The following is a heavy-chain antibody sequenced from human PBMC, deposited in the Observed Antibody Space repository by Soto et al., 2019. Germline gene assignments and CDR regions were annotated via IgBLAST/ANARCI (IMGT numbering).Heavy chain of an antibody. CDR3: ARDQRASVSSGYSQLFDY. Sequence: GGSLRLSCAASGFTFSSYWMSWVRQAPGKGLEWVANIKQDGSEKYYVDSVKGRCTISRDNAKNSLYLQMNSLRAEDAAVYYCARDQRASVSSGYSQLFDYWGQGTLVTVSS. CDR1: GFTFSSYW. J-gene: IGHJ4*02. CDR2: IKQDGSEK. D-gene: IGHD3-22*01. V-gene: IGHV3-7*01.